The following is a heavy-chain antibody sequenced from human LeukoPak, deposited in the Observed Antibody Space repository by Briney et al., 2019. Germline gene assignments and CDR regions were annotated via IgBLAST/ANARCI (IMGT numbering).Heavy chain of an antibody. D-gene: IGHD3-3*01. V-gene: IGHV3-30*02. CDR1: GFTFSSYG. CDR2: IRYDGSNK. J-gene: IGHJ6*03. CDR3: ARVRHDFWSEYSYYYMDV. Sequence: GGSLRLSCAASGFTFSSYGMHWVRQAPGKGLEWVAFIRYDGSNKYYADSVKGRFTISRDNSKNTLYLQMNSLRAEDTAVYYCARVRHDFWSEYSYYYMDVWGKGTTVTVSS.